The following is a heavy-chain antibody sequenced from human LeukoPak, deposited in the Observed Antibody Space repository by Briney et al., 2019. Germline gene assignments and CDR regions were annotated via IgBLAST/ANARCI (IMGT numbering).Heavy chain of an antibody. CDR3: AGSKVDTVYYYYMDV. J-gene: IGHJ6*03. D-gene: IGHD5-18*01. V-gene: IGHV1-69*05. CDR2: IIPIFGTA. Sequence: SVKVSCKASGGTFSSYAISWVRQAPGQGLEWMGGIIPIFGTANYAQKFQGRVTITTDESTSTAYMELSSLRSEDTAVYYSAGSKVDTVYYYYMDVWGKGTTVTVSS. CDR1: GGTFSSYA.